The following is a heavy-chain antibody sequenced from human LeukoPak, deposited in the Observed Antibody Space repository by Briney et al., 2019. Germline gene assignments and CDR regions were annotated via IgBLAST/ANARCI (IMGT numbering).Heavy chain of an antibody. D-gene: IGHD3-3*01. J-gene: IGHJ4*02. Sequence: PSETLSLPSNVSGGSPTSYYCSWVRGSPGKGLEWIGYIYYSGSTAYNPSLKNRVTISVDTSKNQFSLNLTSVTAADTAFYYCARGPTRYYFDYWGQGTVVTVSS. CDR3: ARGPTRYYFDY. CDR1: GGSPTSYY. CDR2: IYYSGST. V-gene: IGHV4-59*01.